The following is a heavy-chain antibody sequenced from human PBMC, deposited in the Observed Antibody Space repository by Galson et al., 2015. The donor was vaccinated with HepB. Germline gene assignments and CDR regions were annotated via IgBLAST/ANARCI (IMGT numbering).Heavy chain of an antibody. CDR2: ISTSSSPI. D-gene: IGHD3-10*01. CDR3: ARPFGRRGVDPQAYYFDY. V-gene: IGHV3-48*02. J-gene: IGHJ4*02. CDR1: GFTFSTYA. Sequence: SLRLSCAASGFTFSTYAMTWVRQAPGKGLEWISYISTSSSPIYYADSVKGRFTISRDNAKNSLYLQMNSLRDEDTAVYYCARPFGRRGVDPQAYYFDYWGQGTLVTVSS.